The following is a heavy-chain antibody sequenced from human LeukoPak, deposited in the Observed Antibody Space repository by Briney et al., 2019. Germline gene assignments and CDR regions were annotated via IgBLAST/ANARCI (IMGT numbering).Heavy chain of an antibody. V-gene: IGHV3-23*01. CDR3: AKDREPDDGYDIDS. CDR1: GFTFSRYS. J-gene: IGHJ4*02. CDR2: IWGNGYTT. D-gene: IGHD5-12*01. Sequence: GGSLRLSCTGSGFTFSRYSINWVRQAPGKGLEWVSVIWGNGYTTYYADSVKGRFTISRDNSKNTAYLQMDSLRAEDTAIYYCAKDREPDDGYDIDSWGQGTLVTVSS.